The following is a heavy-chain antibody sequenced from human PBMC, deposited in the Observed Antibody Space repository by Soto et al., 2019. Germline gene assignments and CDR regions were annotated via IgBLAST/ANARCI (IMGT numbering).Heavy chain of an antibody. D-gene: IGHD6-19*01. CDR3: ARSVEGHFDY. CDR1: GFKFSIYS. V-gene: IGHV3-48*02. Sequence: EVQLVESGGALVQPGGSLRLSCVASGFKFSIYSMNWVRQAPGKGLEWPAYITSDTKTITYADSVKGRFTISRDNAKNSVYLQMNSLSDEDTAVYYCARSVEGHFDYWGQGTVVTVSS. J-gene: IGHJ4*02. CDR2: ITSDTKTI.